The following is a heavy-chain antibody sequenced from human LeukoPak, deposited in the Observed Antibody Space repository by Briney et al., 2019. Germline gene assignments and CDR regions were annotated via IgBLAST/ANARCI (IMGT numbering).Heavy chain of an antibody. CDR2: IRYDGSNK. CDR1: GFTFSSYG. J-gene: IGHJ4*02. Sequence: PGGSLRLSCAASGFTFSSYGMHWVRQAPGKGLEWVAFIRYDGSNKYYADSVKGRFTISRDNSKNTLYLQMNSLRAEDTAVYYCAKDRGITMVRGVIITESYFDYWGQGTLVTVSS. D-gene: IGHD3-10*01. CDR3: AKDRGITMVRGVIITESYFDY. V-gene: IGHV3-30*02.